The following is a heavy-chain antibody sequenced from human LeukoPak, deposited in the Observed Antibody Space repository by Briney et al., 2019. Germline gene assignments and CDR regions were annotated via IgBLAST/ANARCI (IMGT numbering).Heavy chain of an antibody. J-gene: IGHJ4*02. D-gene: IGHD6-19*01. CDR3: ARRRLGWYSVDY. CDR2: IHYSGST. Sequence: SETLSLTCTVSGGSISRYYWSWIRQPPGKGLEWIGYIHYSGSTNYNPSLNSRVTISLDTSKNQFSLNLNSVTAADTAVYYCARRRLGWYSVDYWGQGTLVTVSS. V-gene: IGHV4-59*08. CDR1: GGSISRYY.